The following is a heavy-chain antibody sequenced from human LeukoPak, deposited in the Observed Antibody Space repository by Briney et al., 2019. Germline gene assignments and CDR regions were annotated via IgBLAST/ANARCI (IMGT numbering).Heavy chain of an antibody. D-gene: IGHD1/OR15-1a*01. CDR3: ARDSRQNIDY. V-gene: IGHV4-38-2*02. CDR2: IYHSGST. Sequence: SETLSLTCTVSGYSISSGYYWGWIRQPPGKGLEWIGSIYHSGSTYYNPSLKSRVTISVDTSKNQFSLKLSSVTAADTAVYYCARDSRQNIDYWGQGTLVTVSS. CDR1: GYSISSGYY. J-gene: IGHJ4*02.